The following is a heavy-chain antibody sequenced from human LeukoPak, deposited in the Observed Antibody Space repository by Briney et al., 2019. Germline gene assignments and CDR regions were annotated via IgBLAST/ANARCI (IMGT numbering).Heavy chain of an antibody. J-gene: IGHJ4*02. V-gene: IGHV3-15*01. CDR2: IKRKDEGGTI. D-gene: IGHD3-10*01. Sequence: PGGSLRLSCRASGFSFTDAWMSWVRQAPGKGPEWVARIKRKDEGGTIDYTESVKGRFTISRDDSNSTLFLQMNSLRLEDTGVYYCVTSTNGVWGQGSLVTVSS. CDR1: GFSFTDAW. CDR3: VTSTNGV.